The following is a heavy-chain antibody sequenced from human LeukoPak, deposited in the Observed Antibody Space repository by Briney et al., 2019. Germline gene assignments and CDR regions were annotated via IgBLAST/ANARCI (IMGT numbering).Heavy chain of an antibody. D-gene: IGHD6-19*01. CDR3: AREMGIAVAGATRTFDY. CDR1: GGSISSYY. V-gene: IGHV4-4*07. Sequence: SETLSLTCTVSGGSISSYYWSWIRQPAGKGLEWIGRIYTSGSTNYNPSLKSRVTMSVDTSKNQFSLKLSSVTAADTAVYYCAREMGIAVAGATRTFDYWGQGTLVTVSS. CDR2: IYTSGST. J-gene: IGHJ4*02.